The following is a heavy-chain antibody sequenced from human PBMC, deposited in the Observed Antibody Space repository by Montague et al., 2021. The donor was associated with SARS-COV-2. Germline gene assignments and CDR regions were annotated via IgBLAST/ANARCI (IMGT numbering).Heavy chain of an antibody. CDR3: ARGGLHLLYGAHYFDY. D-gene: IGHD2-2*02. Sequence: SETLSLTCTVYGGSFSGYYWNWIRQSPGRGLEWIGEINHRGTTNNNPSLKSWATISVDASKDQFSLKLTSVTAADAAVYYCARGGLHLLYGAHYFDYWGQGTLVTVSS. CDR1: GGSFSGYY. CDR2: INHRGTT. V-gene: IGHV4-34*04. J-gene: IGHJ4*02.